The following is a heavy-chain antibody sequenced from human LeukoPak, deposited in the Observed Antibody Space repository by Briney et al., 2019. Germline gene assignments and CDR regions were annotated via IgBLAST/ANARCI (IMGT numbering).Heavy chain of an antibody. CDR1: GYTFTNHG. D-gene: IGHD3-10*01. CDR2: INPSGGST. V-gene: IGHV1-46*01. CDR3: ASDFAYGSGSTHFDY. J-gene: IGHJ4*02. Sequence: ASVKVSCKASGYTFTNHGITWVRQAPGQGLEWMGIINPSGGSTNYAQKFQGRVTLTRDTSTSTVYMELSSLRSEDTAVYYCASDFAYGSGSTHFDYWGQGTLVTVSS.